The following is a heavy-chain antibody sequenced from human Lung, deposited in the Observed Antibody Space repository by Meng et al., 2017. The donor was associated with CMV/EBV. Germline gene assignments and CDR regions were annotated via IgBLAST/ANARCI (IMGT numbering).Heavy chain of an antibody. Sequence: SETXSLTCTVSGGSVSTGGYYWTWIRQPPGKGLEWIGYIYYTGDTHYKSSLRSRLAISLDVSKNQVSLKLNSVTAADTAVYYCARDLLGSSSWSYDAFDIXGQGXTVTVSS. CDR2: IYYTGDT. CDR1: GGSVSTGGYY. J-gene: IGHJ3*02. D-gene: IGHD6-13*01. CDR3: ARDLLGSSSWSYDAFDI. V-gene: IGHV4-61*08.